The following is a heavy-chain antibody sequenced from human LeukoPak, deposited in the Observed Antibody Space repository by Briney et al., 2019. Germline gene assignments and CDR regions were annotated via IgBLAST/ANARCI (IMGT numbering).Heavy chain of an antibody. CDR2: ISAYNGNT. CDR3: ARDRDFWSGYLNYYYYGMDV. CDR1: GYTFTSYG. J-gene: IGHJ6*02. Sequence: VASVTVSCKASGYTFTSYGISWVRQAPGQGLEWMGWISAYNGNTNYAQKLQGRVTMTTDTSTSTAYMELRSLRSDDTAVYYCARDRDFWSGYLNYYYYGMDVWGQGTTVTVSS. D-gene: IGHD3-3*01. V-gene: IGHV1-18*01.